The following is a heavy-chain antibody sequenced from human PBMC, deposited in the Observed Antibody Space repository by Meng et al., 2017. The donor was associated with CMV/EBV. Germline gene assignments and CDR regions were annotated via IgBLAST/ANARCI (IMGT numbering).Heavy chain of an antibody. V-gene: IGHV1-69*05. D-gene: IGHD4-11*01. J-gene: IGHJ5*01. CDR3: ARGNDYSLNGWFGY. Sequence: SVKVSCKASGGTFSSYAISWVRQAPGQGLEWMGGIIPIFGTANYAQKFQGRVTTTTDESTSTAYMELSSLRSEDTAVYYCARGNDYSLNGWFGYWGQGTLVTVSS. CDR1: GGTFSSYA. CDR2: IIPIFGTA.